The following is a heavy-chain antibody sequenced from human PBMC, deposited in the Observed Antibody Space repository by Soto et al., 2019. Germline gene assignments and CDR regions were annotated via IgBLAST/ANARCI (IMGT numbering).Heavy chain of an antibody. D-gene: IGHD4-17*01. CDR3: ASDYGDGPYYYYMDV. CDR2: IYYSGST. J-gene: IGHJ6*03. Sequence: SETLSLTCTVSGGSISSSSYYWGWIRQPPGKGLEWIGSIYYSGSTYYNPSLKSRVTISVDTSKNQFSLKLSSVTAADTAVYYCASDYGDGPYYYYMDVWGKGTTVTVSS. V-gene: IGHV4-39*01. CDR1: GGSISSSSYY.